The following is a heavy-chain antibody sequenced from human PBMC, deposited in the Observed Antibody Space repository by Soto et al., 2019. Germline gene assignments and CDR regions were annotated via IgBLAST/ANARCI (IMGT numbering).Heavy chain of an antibody. V-gene: IGHV1-46*03. Sequence: QVQLVQSGAEVEKPGASVKVSCKASGYTFTSYYMHWVRQAPGQGLEWMGIINPSGGSTSYAQKFKGRVTTTRDTSTSTVYMELSSLRSEQTAVYYCARLAILDCDYVFEMVTWGQGTMVTVSS. J-gene: IGHJ3*01. CDR1: GYTFTSYY. D-gene: IGHD4-17*01. CDR3: ARLAILDCDYVFEMVT. CDR2: INPSGGST.